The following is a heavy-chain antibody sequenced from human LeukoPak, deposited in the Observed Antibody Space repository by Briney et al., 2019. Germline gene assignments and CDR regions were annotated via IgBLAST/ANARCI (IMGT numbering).Heavy chain of an antibody. CDR1: GYTFTGYY. Sequence: GASVKVSCKASGYTFTGYYMHWVRQAPGQGLEWMGWINPNSGGTNYAQKFQGRVTMTRDTSISTAYMELSRLRSDDTAVYYCARDCSYDQGWCSDYWGRGTLVTVSS. D-gene: IGHD2-8*02. J-gene: IGHJ4*02. V-gene: IGHV1-2*02. CDR2: INPNSGGT. CDR3: ARDCSYDQGWCSDY.